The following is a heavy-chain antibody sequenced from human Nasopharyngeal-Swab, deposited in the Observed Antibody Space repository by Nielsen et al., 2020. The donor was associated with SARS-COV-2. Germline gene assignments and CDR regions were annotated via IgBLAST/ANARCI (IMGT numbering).Heavy chain of an antibody. CDR1: GGSISSGSYY. V-gene: IGHV4-61*02. J-gene: IGHJ6*02. Sequence: SETLSLTCTVSGGSISSGSYYWSWIRQPAGKGLEWIGRIYTSGSTNYNPSLKSRVTISVDTSKNQFSLKLSSVTAADTAVYYCARETPLPPPGMDVLGPGTTVTVSS. CDR3: ARETPLPPPGMDV. CDR2: IYTSGST.